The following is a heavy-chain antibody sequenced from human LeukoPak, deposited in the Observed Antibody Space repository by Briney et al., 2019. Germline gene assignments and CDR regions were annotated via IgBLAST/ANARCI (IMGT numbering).Heavy chain of an antibody. D-gene: IGHD3-10*01. J-gene: IGHJ3*02. CDR3: ATPLGMVRGVIADDAFDI. CDR1: GFTFSSYS. CDR2: ISSSSSTI. V-gene: IGHV3-48*04. Sequence: GGSLRLSCAASGFTFSSYSMNWVRQAPGKGLEWVSYISSSSSTIYYADSVKGRFTISRDNAKNSLYLQMNSLRAEDTAVYYCATPLGMVRGVIADDAFDIWGQGTMVTVSS.